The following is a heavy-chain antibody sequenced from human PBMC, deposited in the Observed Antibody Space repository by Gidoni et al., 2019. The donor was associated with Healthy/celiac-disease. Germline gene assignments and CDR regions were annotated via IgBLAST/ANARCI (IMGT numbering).Heavy chain of an antibody. V-gene: IGHV3-11*06. CDR2: ISSSSSYT. Sequence: QVQLVESGGGLVKPGGSLRLSCAASGFTFSDYYMSWIRQAPGKGLEWVSYISSSSSYTNYADSVKGRFTISRDNAKNSLYLQMNSLRAEDTAVYYCAIVVVIADLWFDPWGQGTLVTVSS. D-gene: IGHD2-21*01. CDR1: GFTFSDYY. J-gene: IGHJ5*02. CDR3: AIVVVIADLWFDP.